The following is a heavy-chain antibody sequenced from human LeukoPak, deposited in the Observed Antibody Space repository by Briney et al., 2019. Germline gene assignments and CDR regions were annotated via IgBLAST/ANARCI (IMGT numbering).Heavy chain of an antibody. CDR1: GFTVSNKY. CDR2: IYNDGRT. V-gene: IGHV3-53*01. J-gene: IGHJ3*02. Sequence: PGGSLRLSCAASGFTVSNKYMTWVRQAPGKGLEWVSLIYNDGRTYYADSVKGRCTISRDNSKNTLYLQMNSLRVEDTAVYYCARGLFLSGYLGGFDIWGQGTVVTVSS. CDR3: ARGLFLSGYLGGFDI. D-gene: IGHD3-22*01.